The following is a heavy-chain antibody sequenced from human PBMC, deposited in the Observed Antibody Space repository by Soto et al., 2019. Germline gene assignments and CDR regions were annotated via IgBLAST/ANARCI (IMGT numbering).Heavy chain of an antibody. CDR2: MNPNSGNT. V-gene: IGHV1-8*01. CDR3: ARGRVVAAAGRGMYNWFDP. Sequence: QVQLVQSGAEVKKPGASVKVSCKASGYTFTSYDINWVRQATGQGLEWMGWMNPNSGNTGYAQKFQGRVTMTRNTSISTAYMELSSLRSEDTAVYYCARGRVVAAAGRGMYNWFDPWGQGNLVTVSS. D-gene: IGHD6-13*01. J-gene: IGHJ5*02. CDR1: GYTFTSYD.